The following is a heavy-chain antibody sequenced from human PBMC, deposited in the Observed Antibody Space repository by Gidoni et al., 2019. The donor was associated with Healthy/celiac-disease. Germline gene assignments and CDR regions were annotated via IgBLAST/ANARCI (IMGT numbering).Heavy chain of an antibody. CDR3: ARFGGPVVVVAATLDYYYGMDV. J-gene: IGHJ6*02. CDR1: GFTFSSYW. CDR2: IKQDGSEK. Sequence: EVQLVESGGGLVQPGGSLILSCAASGFTFSSYWMRWSCPAPGKGLEWVANIKQDGSEKYYVDSVKGRFTISRDNAKNSLYLQMNSLRAEDTAVYCCARFGGPVVVVAATLDYYYGMDVWGQGTTVTVSS. V-gene: IGHV3-7*01. D-gene: IGHD2-15*01.